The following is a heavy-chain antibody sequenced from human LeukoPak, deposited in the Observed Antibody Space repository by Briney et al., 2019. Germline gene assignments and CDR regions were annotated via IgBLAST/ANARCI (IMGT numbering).Heavy chain of an antibody. V-gene: IGHV3-48*03. CDR2: ITSSGSTI. J-gene: IGHJ4*02. Sequence: PGGSLRLSCAASGFTFSNYEMNWVRQAPGKGLEWVSYITSSGSTIYYADSVKGRFTISRDNAKNSLYLQMNSLRAEDTAVYYCARDYYYCSSTSCLSDYWGQGTLVTVSS. CDR1: GFTFSNYE. CDR3: ARDYYYCSSTSCLSDY. D-gene: IGHD2-2*01.